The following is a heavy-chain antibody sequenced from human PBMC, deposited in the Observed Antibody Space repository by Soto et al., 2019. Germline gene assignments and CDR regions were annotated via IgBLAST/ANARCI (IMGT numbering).Heavy chain of an antibody. D-gene: IGHD1-26*01. CDR3: ASGRYGDY. CDR2: ISAHNGNT. V-gene: IGHV1-18*01. CDR1: GYAFTTYG. J-gene: IGHJ4*02. Sequence: QVHLVQSXXXXKXXXXXXXXSCXXSGYAFTTYGITWVRQAPGQGLEWMGWISAHNGNTNYAQKLQGRVTVTRDTSTSTAYMELRSLRSDDTAVYYCASGRYGDYWGQGALVTVSS.